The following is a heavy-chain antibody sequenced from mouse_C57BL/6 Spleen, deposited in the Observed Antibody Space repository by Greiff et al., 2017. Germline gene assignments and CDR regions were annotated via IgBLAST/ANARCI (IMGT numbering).Heavy chain of an antibody. D-gene: IGHD2-13*01. V-gene: IGHV10-1*01. Sequence: EVKVEESGGGLVQPKGSLKLSCAASGFSFNTYAMNWVRQAPGKGLEWVARIRSKSNNYATYYADSVKDRFTISRDDSESMLYLQMNNLKTEDTAMYYCVRHLTFDYWGQGTTLTVSS. J-gene: IGHJ2*01. CDR2: IRSKSNNYAT. CDR3: VRHLTFDY. CDR1: GFSFNTYA.